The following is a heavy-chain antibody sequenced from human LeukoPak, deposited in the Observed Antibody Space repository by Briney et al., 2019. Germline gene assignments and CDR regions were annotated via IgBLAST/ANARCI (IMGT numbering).Heavy chain of an antibody. V-gene: IGHV3-48*03. Sequence: PGGSLRLSCAASGFTFSSYEMNWVRQAPGKGLEWVSYISSSGSTIYYADSVEGRFTISRDNAKNSLYLQMNSLRAEDTAVYYCARVTGGVVTKENWFDPWGQGTLVTVSS. CDR2: ISSSGSTI. J-gene: IGHJ5*02. CDR1: GFTFSSYE. CDR3: ARVTGGVVTKENWFDP. D-gene: IGHD3-10*01.